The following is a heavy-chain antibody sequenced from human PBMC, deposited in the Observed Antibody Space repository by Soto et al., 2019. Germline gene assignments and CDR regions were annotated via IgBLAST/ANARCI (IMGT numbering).Heavy chain of an antibody. CDR2: INPSGGST. CDR1: GYTFTSYY. V-gene: IGHV1-46*03. CDR3: ARGRGDGYTIGGY. D-gene: IGHD3-10*01. Sequence: QVQLVQSGAEVKKPGASVKVSCKASGYTFTSYYMHWVRQAPGQGLEWRGIINPSGGSTSYAQKFQATLTMTRDTSTSTVYMELSSLRSEDTAVYYCARGRGDGYTIGGYWGQGTLVTVSS. J-gene: IGHJ4*02.